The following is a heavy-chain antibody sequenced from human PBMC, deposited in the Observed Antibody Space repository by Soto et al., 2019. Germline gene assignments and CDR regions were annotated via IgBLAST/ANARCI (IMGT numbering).Heavy chain of an antibody. V-gene: IGHV3-33*01. CDR2: IWYDGSNK. CDR1: GFTFSSYC. J-gene: IGHJ4*02. D-gene: IGHD6-13*01. CDR3: ARWGIAAGDY. Sequence: QVQLVESGGGVVQPGRSLRLSCAASGFTFSSYCMQWVRQAPGKGLEWVAVIWYDGSNKYYADSVKGRFTISRDNSKNTLYLQMNSLRAEDTAVYYCARWGIAAGDYWGQGNLVTVSS.